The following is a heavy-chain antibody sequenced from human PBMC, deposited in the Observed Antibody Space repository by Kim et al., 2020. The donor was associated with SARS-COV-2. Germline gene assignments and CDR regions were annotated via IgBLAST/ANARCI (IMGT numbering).Heavy chain of an antibody. V-gene: IGHV4-34*01. Sequence: SETLSLTCAVYGGSFSGYYWSWIRQPPGKGLEWIGEINHSGSTNYNPSLKSRVTISVDTSKNQFSLTLSSVTAADTAVYYCARGSDCSSTSCYFSGFDYWGQGTLVTVSS. CDR3: ARGSDCSSTSCYFSGFDY. D-gene: IGHD2-2*01. J-gene: IGHJ4*02. CDR1: GGSFSGYY. CDR2: INHSGST.